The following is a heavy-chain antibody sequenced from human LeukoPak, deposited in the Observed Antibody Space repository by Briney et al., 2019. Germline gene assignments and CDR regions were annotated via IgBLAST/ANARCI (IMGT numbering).Heavy chain of an antibody. CDR1: GYTFTGCY. D-gene: IGHD3-16*01. J-gene: IGHJ5*02. V-gene: IGHV1-2*02. Sequence: GASVKVSCKASGYTFTGCYMHWVRQAPGQGLEWMGWINPNSGGTNYAQKFQGRVTMTRDTSISTAYMEPSRLRSDDTAVYYCARDMGALDPWGQGTLVTVSS. CDR3: ARDMGALDP. CDR2: INPNSGGT.